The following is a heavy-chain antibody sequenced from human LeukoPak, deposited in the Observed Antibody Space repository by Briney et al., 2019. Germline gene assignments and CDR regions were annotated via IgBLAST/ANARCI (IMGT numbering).Heavy chain of an antibody. D-gene: IGHD3-3*01. CDR3: VRGWSGYDH. CDR2: IYTSGST. CDR1: GGSISDKF. J-gene: IGHJ4*02. Sequence: PSETLSLTCTVSGGSISDKFWSWVRQPPGKGLEWIGRIYTSGSTDYNPSLKSRVTLSIDTSKNQFSLRLRSVTVADTAVYYCVRGWSGYDHWGQGSPVIVSS. V-gene: IGHV4-4*07.